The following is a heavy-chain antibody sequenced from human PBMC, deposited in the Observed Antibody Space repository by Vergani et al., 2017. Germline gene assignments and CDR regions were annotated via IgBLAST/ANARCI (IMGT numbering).Heavy chain of an antibody. D-gene: IGHD3-3*01. CDR2: IYYSGST. Sequence: QVQLQQWGAGLLKPSETLSLTCAVYGGSFSGYYWSWIRQPPGKGLEWIGYIYYSGSTYYNPSLKSRVTISVDTSKNQFSLKLSSVTAADTAVYYCARKWLLSPSAFDIWGQGTMVTVSS. V-gene: IGHV4-34*01. CDR1: GGSFSGYY. CDR3: ARKWLLSPSAFDI. J-gene: IGHJ3*02.